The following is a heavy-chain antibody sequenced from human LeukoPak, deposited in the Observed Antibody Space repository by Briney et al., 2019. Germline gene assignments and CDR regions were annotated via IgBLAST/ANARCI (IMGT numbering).Heavy chain of an antibody. V-gene: IGHV4-59*01. Sequence: SETLSLTCTVSGGSISSYYWSWIRQPPGKGLEWIGYIYYSGSTNYNPSLKSRVTISVDTSKNQFSLKLSSVTAADTAVYYCARARQLGRPPQAGYCFDYWGQGTLVTDS. CDR2: IYYSGST. D-gene: IGHD1-1*01. J-gene: IGHJ4*02. CDR3: ARARQLGRPPQAGYCFDY. CDR1: GGSISSYY.